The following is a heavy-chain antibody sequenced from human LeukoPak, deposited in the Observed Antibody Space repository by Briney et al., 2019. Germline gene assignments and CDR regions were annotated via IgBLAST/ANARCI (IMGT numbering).Heavy chain of an antibody. Sequence: SETLSLTCAVSGGSIKSNNWWSWVRQPPGKGLEWIGEIYHSGSTNYNPSLESRVTVSVDKSKNQFSLDLSSMTDADTAVYYCARGRTLNDDFWSGYSHKWFDPWGQGTLVTVSS. CDR3: ARGRTLNDDFWSGYSHKWFDP. J-gene: IGHJ5*02. CDR2: IYHSGST. CDR1: GGSIKSNNW. D-gene: IGHD3-3*01. V-gene: IGHV4-4*02.